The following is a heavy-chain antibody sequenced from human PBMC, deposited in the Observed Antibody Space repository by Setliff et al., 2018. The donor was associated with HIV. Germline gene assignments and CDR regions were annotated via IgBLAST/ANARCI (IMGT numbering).Heavy chain of an antibody. CDR3: ARGGVTMVRGVRGPFDY. J-gene: IGHJ4*02. D-gene: IGHD3-10*01. CDR2: INPSGGST. V-gene: IGHV1-3*01. Sequence: ASVKVSCKASGYTFSNYAMHWVRQAPGQRLEWMGIINPSGGSTSYAQKFQGRVTITRDTSASTAYMELSSLRSEDTAVYYCARGGVTMVRGVRGPFDYWGQGTLVTVSS. CDR1: GYTFSNYA.